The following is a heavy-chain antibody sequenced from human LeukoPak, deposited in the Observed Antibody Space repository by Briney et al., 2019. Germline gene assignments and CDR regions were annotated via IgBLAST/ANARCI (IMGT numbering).Heavy chain of an antibody. J-gene: IGHJ4*02. D-gene: IGHD1-14*01. V-gene: IGHV4-39*01. CDR1: GGSFSGYY. CDR3: ARTPTGGLFSGKNTNDY. Sequence: SETLSLTCAVYGGSFSGYYWGWIRQPPGKGLEWIGSIYYSGSTYYNPSLKSRVTISVDTSKNQFSLKLSSGTAADTAVYYCARTPTGGLFSGKNTNDYWGQGTLVTVSS. CDR2: IYYSGST.